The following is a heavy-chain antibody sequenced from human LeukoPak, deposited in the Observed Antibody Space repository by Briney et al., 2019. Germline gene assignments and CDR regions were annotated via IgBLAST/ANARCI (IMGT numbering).Heavy chain of an antibody. V-gene: IGHV4-39*01. D-gene: IGHD6-13*01. Sequence: SETLSLTCTVSGGSISSSTYYWGWSRQPQGKGLEWIGSMYYSGSTYYNPSLKSRVTMSVDTSKNQFSLKLNSVTAADTAVYFCARYTSSWYGAFDIWGQGTMVTVSS. CDR2: MYYSGST. CDR3: ARYTSSWYGAFDI. CDR1: GGSISSSTYY. J-gene: IGHJ3*02.